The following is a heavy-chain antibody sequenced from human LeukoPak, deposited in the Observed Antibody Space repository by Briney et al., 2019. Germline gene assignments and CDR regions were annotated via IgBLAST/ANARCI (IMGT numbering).Heavy chain of an antibody. Sequence: PSETLSLTCAVYGGSFSGYYWSWIRQPPGKGLEWIGEINHSGSTNYNPSLKSRVTISVDTSKNQFSPKLSSVTAADTAVYYCAGGRAYYDFWSGPASWYFDYWGQGTLVTVSS. V-gene: IGHV4-34*01. J-gene: IGHJ4*02. D-gene: IGHD3-3*01. CDR1: GGSFSGYY. CDR3: AGGRAYYDFWSGPASWYFDY. CDR2: INHSGST.